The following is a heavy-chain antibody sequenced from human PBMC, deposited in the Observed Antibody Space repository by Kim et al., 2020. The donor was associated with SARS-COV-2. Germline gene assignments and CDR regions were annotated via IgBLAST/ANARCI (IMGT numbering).Heavy chain of an antibody. CDR3: ARALDYYDRSAYYD. CDR2: IYYSGNT. D-gene: IGHD3-22*01. CDR1: GGSISTSSYY. V-gene: IGHV4-39*01. Sequence: SETLSLICTVSGGSISTSSYYWGWIRQPPGKGLEWIGNIYYSGNTYYNSSLKSRVTIFLDTSKNQFTLKLSSVTAADTAVYYCARALDYYDRSAYYDWGQGTLVPVSS. J-gene: IGHJ4*02.